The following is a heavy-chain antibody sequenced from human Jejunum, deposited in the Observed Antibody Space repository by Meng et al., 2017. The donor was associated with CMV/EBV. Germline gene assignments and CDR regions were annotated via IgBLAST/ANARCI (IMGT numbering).Heavy chain of an antibody. J-gene: IGHJ4*02. Sequence: ISNDDSYWSWIRQNPGKGLEWIGYIHYSGSTYYNPSLQSRVSMSIDVSKNQFSLKLSSVIAADTALYYCARDRAEYCGGDTCGAFDSWGQGTLVTVSS. CDR2: IHYSGST. D-gene: IGHD2-21*01. V-gene: IGHV4-31*02. CDR3: ARDRAEYCGGDTCGAFDS. CDR1: ISNDDSY.